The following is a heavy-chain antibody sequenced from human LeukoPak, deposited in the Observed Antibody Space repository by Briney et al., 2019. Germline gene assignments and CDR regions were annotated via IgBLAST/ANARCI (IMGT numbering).Heavy chain of an antibody. J-gene: IGHJ4*02. V-gene: IGHV1-69*04. D-gene: IGHD3-22*01. Sequence: SVKVSCKASGGTFSSYAISWVRQAPGQGPEWMGRIIPIFGIANYAQKFQGRVTITADKSTSTAYMELSSLRSEDTAVYYCARERYDSRGYYYTYFDYWGQGTLVTVSS. CDR1: GGTFSSYA. CDR2: IIPIFGIA. CDR3: ARERYDSRGYYYTYFDY.